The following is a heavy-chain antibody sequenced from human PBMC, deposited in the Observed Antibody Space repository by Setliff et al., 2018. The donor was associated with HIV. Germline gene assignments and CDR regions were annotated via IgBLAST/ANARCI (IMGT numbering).Heavy chain of an antibody. V-gene: IGHV3-30*14. CDR2: ISYDGSNK. CDR1: GFTFSSYA. Sequence: SGGSLRLSCAASGFTFSSYAMHWVRQAPGKGLEWVAVISYDGSNKYYADSVKGRFTISRDNSKNTLYLQMNSLRTEDTAVYYCARDRDGVGNDYMDVWGKGTTVTVSS. J-gene: IGHJ6*03. CDR3: ARDRDGVGNDYMDV. D-gene: IGHD3-10*01.